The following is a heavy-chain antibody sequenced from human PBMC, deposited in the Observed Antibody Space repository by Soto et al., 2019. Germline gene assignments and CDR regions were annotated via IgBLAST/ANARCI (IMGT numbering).Heavy chain of an antibody. Sequence: GGSLRLSCAASGFTFSSYSMNWVRQAPGKGLEWVSYISSSSSTIYYADSVKGRFTISRDNAKNSLYLQMNSLRDEDTAVYYCAKDQDYYDSSGYYLLDYWGQGTLVTVSS. CDR1: GFTFSSYS. V-gene: IGHV3-48*02. D-gene: IGHD3-22*01. J-gene: IGHJ4*02. CDR2: ISSSSSTI. CDR3: AKDQDYYDSSGYYLLDY.